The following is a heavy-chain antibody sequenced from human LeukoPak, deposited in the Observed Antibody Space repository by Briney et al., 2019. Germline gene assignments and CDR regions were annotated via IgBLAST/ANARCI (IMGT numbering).Heavy chain of an antibody. D-gene: IGHD3-10*01. CDR1: GGSISSGSYY. J-gene: IGHJ5*02. V-gene: IGHV4-61*02. CDR2: IYYSGST. Sequence: TSETLSLTCTVSGGSISSGSYYWSWIRQPAGKGLEWIGRIYYSGSTYYNPSLKSRVTISVDTSKNQFSLKLSSVTAADTAVYYCARDLRSGSGSYYNNWFDPWGQGTLVTVSS. CDR3: ARDLRSGSGSYYNNWFDP.